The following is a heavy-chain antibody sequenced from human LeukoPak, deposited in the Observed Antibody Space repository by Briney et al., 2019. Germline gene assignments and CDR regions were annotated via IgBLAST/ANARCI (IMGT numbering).Heavy chain of an antibody. J-gene: IGHJ3*02. CDR1: GFTLDDYA. CDR2: ISWNSGSI. CDR3: AKDSNYYDSSGYTPGAFDI. Sequence: GGSLRLSCAASGFTLDDYAMHWVRQAPGKGLEWVSGISWNSGSIGYADSVKGRFTISRDNAKNSLYLQMNSLRAEDTALYYCAKDSNYYDSSGYTPGAFDIWGQGTMVTVSS. V-gene: IGHV3-9*01. D-gene: IGHD3-22*01.